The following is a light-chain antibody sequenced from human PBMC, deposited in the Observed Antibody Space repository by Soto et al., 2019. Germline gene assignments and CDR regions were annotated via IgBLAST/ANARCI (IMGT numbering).Light chain of an antibody. CDR2: GAS. V-gene: IGKV3-20*01. CDR1: QSVSNNY. Sequence: EIVLTQSPGTLSLSPGERATLSCRASQSVSNNYLAWYQQKPGQAPRLLIYGASNRATGIPDRFSGSGCGTDFTLTISRREPEHFAVYYCQQYGSSGTFGQGAKVEIK. CDR3: QQYGSSGT. J-gene: IGKJ1*01.